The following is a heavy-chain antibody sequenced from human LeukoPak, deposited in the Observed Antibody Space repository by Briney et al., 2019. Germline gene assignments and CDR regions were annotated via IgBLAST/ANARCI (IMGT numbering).Heavy chain of an antibody. J-gene: IGHJ6*02. Sequence: SETLSLTCAVYGGSFSGYYWSWIRQPPGKGLEWIGEINHSGSTNYNPSLKSRVTISVDTSKNQFSLKLSSVTAADTAVYYCARRGEQWLVPRYNYGMDVWGQGTTVTVSS. D-gene: IGHD6-19*01. V-gene: IGHV4-34*01. CDR1: GGSFSGYY. CDR3: ARRGEQWLVPRYNYGMDV. CDR2: INHSGST.